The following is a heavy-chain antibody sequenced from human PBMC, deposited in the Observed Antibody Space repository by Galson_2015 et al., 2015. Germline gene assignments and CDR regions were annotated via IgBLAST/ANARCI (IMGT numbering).Heavy chain of an antibody. CDR2: IYYTGSP. CDR3: ARGGVVYAMDV. Sequence: TLSLTCTVSGGSMSSGDYYWSWIRQPPGKGLEWIGYIYYTGSPNYNPSLKSRVTISVATSKNQFSLRLRSVTAADTAVYYCARGGVVYAMDVWGQGTTVTVSS. V-gene: IGHV4-30-4*01. J-gene: IGHJ6*02. CDR1: GGSMSSGDYY. D-gene: IGHD3-3*01.